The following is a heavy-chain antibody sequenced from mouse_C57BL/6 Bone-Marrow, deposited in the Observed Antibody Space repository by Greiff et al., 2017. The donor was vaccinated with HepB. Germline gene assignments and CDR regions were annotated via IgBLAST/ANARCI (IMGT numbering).Heavy chain of an antibody. J-gene: IGHJ4*01. D-gene: IGHD1-1*01. CDR1: GFTFSDYG. CDR3: ARPTTVVATRYYYAMDY. V-gene: IGHV5-17*01. Sequence: EVQVVESGGGLVKPGGSLKLSCAASGFTFSDYGMHWVRQAPEKGLEWVAYISSGSSTIYYADTVKGRFTISRDNAKNTLFLQMTSLRSEDTAMYYCARPTTVVATRYYYAMDYWGQGTSVTVSS. CDR2: ISSGSSTI.